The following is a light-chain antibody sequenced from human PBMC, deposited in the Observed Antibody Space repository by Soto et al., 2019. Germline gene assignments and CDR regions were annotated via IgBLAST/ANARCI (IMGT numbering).Light chain of an antibody. CDR1: QDINNY. Sequence: IQMTQSPSSLSASVGDRVTITCQASQDINNYLNWYQQRPGKAPKLLIYDASSLATGVPSRFSGGGSGTDFTFAISSLQPEYIATYFCQQYDNLPPYSFGQGTKVEIE. V-gene: IGKV1-33*01. CDR3: QQYDNLPPYS. CDR2: DAS. J-gene: IGKJ2*01.